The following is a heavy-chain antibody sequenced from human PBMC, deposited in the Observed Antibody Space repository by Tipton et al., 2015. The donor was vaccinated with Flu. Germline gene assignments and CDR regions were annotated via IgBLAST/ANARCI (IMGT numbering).Heavy chain of an antibody. CDR1: GFSFSSYE. CDR2: ISSSGSTI. V-gene: IGHV3-48*03. J-gene: IGHJ4*02. D-gene: IGHD7-27*01. CDR3: ATLTGDDY. Sequence: GSLRLSCAASGFSFSSYEMNWARQAPGKGLEWLSYISSSGSTISYADSVRGRFTISRDNAKNSLYLQLNSLRAEDTAVYYCATLTGDDYWGQGDLVTVSS.